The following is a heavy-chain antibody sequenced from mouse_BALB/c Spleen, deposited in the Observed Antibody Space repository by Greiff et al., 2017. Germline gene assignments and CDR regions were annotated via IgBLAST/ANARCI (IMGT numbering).Heavy chain of an antibody. J-gene: IGHJ4*01. CDR3: ARKEGPYYYAMDY. CDR2: IWSGGST. V-gene: IGHV2-2*02. D-gene: IGHD3-3*01. CDR1: GFSLTSYG. Sequence: QVQLKESGPGLVQPSQSLSITCTVSGFSLTSYGVHWVRQSPGKGLEWLGVIWSGGSTDYNAAFISRLSISKDNSKSQVFFKMNSLQANDTAIYYCARKEGPYYYAMDYWGQGTSVTVSA.